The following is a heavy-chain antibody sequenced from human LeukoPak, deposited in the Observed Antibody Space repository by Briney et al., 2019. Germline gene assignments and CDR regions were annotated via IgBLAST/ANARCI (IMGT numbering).Heavy chain of an antibody. CDR2: ISAYNGNT. CDR1: GYTLTSYG. Sequence: GASVKVSCKASGYTLTSYGISWVRQAPGQGLEWMGWISAYNGNTDYAQKLQGRVTMTTDTSTSTAYMELRSLRSDDTAVYYCARDIYCSSTSCWTGFDPWGQGTLVTVSS. J-gene: IGHJ5*02. V-gene: IGHV1-18*01. CDR3: ARDIYCSSTSCWTGFDP. D-gene: IGHD2-2*01.